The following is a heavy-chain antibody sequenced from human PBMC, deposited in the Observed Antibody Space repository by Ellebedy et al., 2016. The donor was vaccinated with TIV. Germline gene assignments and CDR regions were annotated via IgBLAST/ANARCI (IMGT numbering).Heavy chain of an antibody. J-gene: IGHJ3*02. V-gene: IGHV4-59*08. CDR3: ARQFGWNDAFDI. CDR1: GGSISSYY. CDR2: IYYIGST. D-gene: IGHD1-1*01. Sequence: MPSETLSLTCTVSGGSISSYYWGWIRQPPGKGLASIGYIYYIGSTKYNPYLKSRVAMSVDTSRNQFSLRLSSETAADTAVYYCARQFGWNDAFDIWGKGTMVTVSS.